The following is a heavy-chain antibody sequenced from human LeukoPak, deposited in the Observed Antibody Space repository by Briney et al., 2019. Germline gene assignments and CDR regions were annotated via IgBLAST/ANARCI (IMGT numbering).Heavy chain of an antibody. V-gene: IGHV3-21*01. CDR1: GFTFSSYS. J-gene: IGHJ4*02. Sequence: GGSLRLSCAASGFTFSSYSMNWVRQAPGKGLEWVSSISSSSSYIYYADSVKGRFTISRDNAKNSLYLQMNSLRAEDTAVYYCARPGVENDYGDYANTDYWGQGTLVTVSP. CDR3: ARPGVENDYGDYANTDY. D-gene: IGHD4-17*01. CDR2: ISSSSSYI.